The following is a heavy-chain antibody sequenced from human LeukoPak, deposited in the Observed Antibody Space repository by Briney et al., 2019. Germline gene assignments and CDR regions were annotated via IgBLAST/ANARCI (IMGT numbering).Heavy chain of an antibody. CDR3: AKDSPQDFWSGYPAFDI. Sequence: PGGSLRLSCAASGFTFSSYAMSWVRQAPGKGLEWVSAISGSGGSTYYADSVKGRFTISRDNSKNTLYLQMNSLRAEDTAVYYCAKDSPQDFWSGYPAFDIWGQGTMVTVSS. V-gene: IGHV3-23*01. CDR2: ISGSGGST. CDR1: GFTFSSYA. D-gene: IGHD3-3*01. J-gene: IGHJ3*02.